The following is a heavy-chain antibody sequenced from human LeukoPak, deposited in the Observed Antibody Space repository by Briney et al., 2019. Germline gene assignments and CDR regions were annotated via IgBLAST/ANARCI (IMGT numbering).Heavy chain of an antibody. V-gene: IGHV7-4-1*02. D-gene: IGHD2-2*01. CDR2: INTNTGNP. Sequence: ASVKVSCKASGYTFTSYGISWVRQAPGQGLEWMGWINTNTGNPTYAQGFTGRFVFSLDTSVSTAYLQISSLKAEDTAVYYCAKQGPGYCGGTSCYGVDYWGQGTLVTVSS. J-gene: IGHJ4*02. CDR1: GYTFTSYG. CDR3: AKQGPGYCGGTSCYGVDY.